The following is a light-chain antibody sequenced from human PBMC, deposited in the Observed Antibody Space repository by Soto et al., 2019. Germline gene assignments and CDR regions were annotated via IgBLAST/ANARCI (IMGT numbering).Light chain of an antibody. Sequence: EIVLTQSPATLSVSPGDRATLSCRASQSVGNNFAWYQQKPGQAPRLLIFATSTRATGVPARFSGSGSGTEFTLTISSLQSEDFAVYYCQQYGAWPLTFGGGAKVEIE. CDR3: QQYGAWPLT. CDR2: ATS. V-gene: IGKV3-15*01. CDR1: QSVGNN. J-gene: IGKJ4*01.